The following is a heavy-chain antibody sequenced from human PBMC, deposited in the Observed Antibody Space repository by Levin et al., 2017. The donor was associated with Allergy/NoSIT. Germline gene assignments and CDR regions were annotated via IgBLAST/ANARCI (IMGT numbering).Heavy chain of an antibody. CDR1: GFTFSSYW. Sequence: GGSLRLSCAASGFTFSSYWMHWVRQAPGKGLVWVSRINVDGSGTSYGDSVKGRFTISRDNANNTLYLQMNSLTTEDTAVYYCARGSFDYGHYFDYWGQGTLVTVSS. CDR3: ARGSFDYGHYFDY. D-gene: IGHD4/OR15-4a*01. CDR2: INVDGSGT. V-gene: IGHV3-74*01. J-gene: IGHJ4*02.